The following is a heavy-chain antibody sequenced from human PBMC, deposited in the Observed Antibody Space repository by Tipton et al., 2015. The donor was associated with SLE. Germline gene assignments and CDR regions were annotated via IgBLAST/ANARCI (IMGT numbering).Heavy chain of an antibody. V-gene: IGHV1-18*01. J-gene: IGHJ4*02. CDR2: ISGYNDNS. CDR1: GYTFTSDG. CDR3: ARNTSSSLDH. D-gene: IGHD6-6*01. Sequence: QSGPEVKKPGASVKVSCKASGYTFTSDGISWVRQAPGQGLEWMGWISGYNDNSKYVEKFQGRVTMTTDTSTSTAYMELRSLRFDDTAVYYCARNTSSSLDHWGQGTLVTVAS.